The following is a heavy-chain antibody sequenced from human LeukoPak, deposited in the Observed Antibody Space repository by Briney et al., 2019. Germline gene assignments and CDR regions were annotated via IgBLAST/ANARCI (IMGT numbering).Heavy chain of an antibody. J-gene: IGHJ6*03. CDR3: ARETRRGYYGSGSYYRVYMDV. CDR2: INHGGST. V-gene: IGHV4-34*01. D-gene: IGHD3-10*01. CDR1: GGSFSGYY. Sequence: PSETLSLTCAVYGGSFSGYYWSWIRQPPGKGLEWIEEINHGGSTNYNPSLKSRVTISVDTSKNQFSLKLSSVTAADTAVYYCARETRRGYYGSGSYYRVYMDVWGKGTTVTVSS.